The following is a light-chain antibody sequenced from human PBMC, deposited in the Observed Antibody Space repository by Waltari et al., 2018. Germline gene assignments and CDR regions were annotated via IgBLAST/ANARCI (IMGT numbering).Light chain of an antibody. CDR2: KDT. Sequence: SSELSQPSSVSVSPGQTARITCSGNLLSKKSGRWLQHKPGQAPVLVIYKDTERPSGIPGRFSGSNSGTTVTLTISGVLPEDEADYYCYSAADNNWVFGGGTTLTVL. CDR3: YSAADNNWV. CDR1: LLSKKS. J-gene: IGLJ3*02. V-gene: IGLV3-27*01.